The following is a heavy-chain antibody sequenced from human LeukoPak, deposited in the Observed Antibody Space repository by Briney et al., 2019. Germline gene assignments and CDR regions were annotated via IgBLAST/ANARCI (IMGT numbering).Heavy chain of an antibody. V-gene: IGHV3-30*02. D-gene: IGHD3-3*01. J-gene: IGHJ2*01. Sequence: SGGSLRLSCAASGFTFSTYGMHWVRQAPGKGLEWVAFIRFDGGNKYYADSVKGRFTISRDNSKNTLYLQMNSLRAEDTAVYHCARYDFIFISYFDLWGRGALVTVFS. CDR2: IRFDGGNK. CDR3: ARYDFIFISYFDL. CDR1: GFTFSTYG.